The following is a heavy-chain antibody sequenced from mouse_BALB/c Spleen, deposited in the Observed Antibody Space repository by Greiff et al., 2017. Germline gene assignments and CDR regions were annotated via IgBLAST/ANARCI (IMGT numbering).Heavy chain of an antibody. CDR1: GYTFSSYW. J-gene: IGHJ3*01. Sequence: VQLQQSGAELMQPGASVTISCTATGYTFSSYWLEWVQQRPGPGLEWIGEILPGGGSTNSHEKFQGKATFTADTSSNTAYMQLSSLASEDSAVYYGARGRANGGAWFAYWGQGTLVTVSA. D-gene: IGHD4-1*01. CDR3: ARGRANGGAWFAY. V-gene: IGHV1-9*01. CDR2: ILPGGGST.